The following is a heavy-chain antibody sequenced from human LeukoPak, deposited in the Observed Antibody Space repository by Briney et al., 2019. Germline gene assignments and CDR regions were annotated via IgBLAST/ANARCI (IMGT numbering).Heavy chain of an antibody. D-gene: IGHD3-10*01. J-gene: IGHJ2*01. Sequence: QLGGSLRLSCTASGFTFSNYAMTWVRQAPGKGLEWVSSISGTGGRTYSADSVKGRFTISRDNSRSTLYLRMSNLRRDDTAVYYCAKGGGVTDYYPFVGHYFAVWGRGTLVTVSS. V-gene: IGHV3-23*01. CDR2: ISGTGGRT. CDR3: AKGGGVTDYYPFVGHYFAV. CDR1: GFTFSNYA.